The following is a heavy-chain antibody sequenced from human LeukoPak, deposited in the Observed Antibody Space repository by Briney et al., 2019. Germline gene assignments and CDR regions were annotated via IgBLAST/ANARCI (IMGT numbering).Heavy chain of an antibody. CDR3: ARDLGVMVRAFDI. Sequence: SETLSLTCTVSGGSISSYYWSWIRQPPGKRLERIGYIYYSGSTSYNPSLKSRVTISVDTSKNQISLKLSSVTAADTAVYYCARDLGVMVRAFDIWGQGTMVTVSS. CDR1: GGSISSYY. CDR2: IYYSGST. V-gene: IGHV4-59*01. D-gene: IGHD5-18*01. J-gene: IGHJ3*02.